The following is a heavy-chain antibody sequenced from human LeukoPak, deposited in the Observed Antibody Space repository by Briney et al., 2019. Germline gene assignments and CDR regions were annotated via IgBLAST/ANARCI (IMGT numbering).Heavy chain of an antibody. CDR2: INRDGSTT. J-gene: IGHJ4*02. V-gene: IGHV3-74*03. CDR1: GFTFSNYW. D-gene: IGHD1-26*01. Sequence: GGSLRLSCAASGFTFSNYWVHWVRQAPGKGLVWDSRINRDGSTTKYADSVKGRFTVSRDNAKNTLNLQMNSLRAEDTAVYYCARDKKSGKSSEIDYWGQGTLVTVSS. CDR3: ARDKKSGKSSEIDY.